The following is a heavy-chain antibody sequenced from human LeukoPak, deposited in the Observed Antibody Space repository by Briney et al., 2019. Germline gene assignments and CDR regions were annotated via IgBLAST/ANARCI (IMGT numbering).Heavy chain of an antibody. CDR3: ARDLTYCGGDCHWFDP. CDR2: IYYSGST. CDR1: GGSISSGGYY. D-gene: IGHD2-21*02. Sequence: SQTLSLTCTVSGGSISSGGYYWSWIRQHPGKGLEWIGYIYYSGSTYYNPSLKSRVTISVDTSKNQFSLKLSSVTAADTAVYYWARDLTYCGGDCHWFDPWGQGTLVTVSS. J-gene: IGHJ5*02. V-gene: IGHV4-31*03.